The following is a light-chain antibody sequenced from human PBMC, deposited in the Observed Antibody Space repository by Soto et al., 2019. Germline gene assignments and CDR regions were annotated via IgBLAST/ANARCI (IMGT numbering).Light chain of an antibody. J-gene: IGKJ1*01. V-gene: IGKV3-11*01. Sequence: EMVFTHSPATLSVSPGERGTLXCRASQSVGRYLAWYQQKPGQAPRLLIYDASDRATGIPARFSGSGSGSDFTLTISSPEPEDSAVYYCQQRSDWPWTFGQRTKVDIK. CDR2: DAS. CDR1: QSVGRY. CDR3: QQRSDWPWT.